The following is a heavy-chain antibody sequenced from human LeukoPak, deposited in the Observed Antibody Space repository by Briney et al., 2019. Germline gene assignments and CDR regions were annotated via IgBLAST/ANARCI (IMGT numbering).Heavy chain of an antibody. V-gene: IGHV4-34*01. CDR3: AILERGYNYVLDY. CDR1: GGSFSGYY. CDR2: INHSGST. J-gene: IGHJ4*02. Sequence: PSETLSLTCAIYGGSFSGYYWSWLRQPPGKGLEWIGEINHSGSTNYNPSFKSGVTISVDMSKIQFSLKLSSVTAADTAVYYCAILERGYNYVLDYWGQGTLVTVSS. D-gene: IGHD5-18*01.